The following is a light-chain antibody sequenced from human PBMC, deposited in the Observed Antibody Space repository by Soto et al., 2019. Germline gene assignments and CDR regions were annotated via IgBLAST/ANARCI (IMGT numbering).Light chain of an antibody. CDR1: QSVSGW. Sequence: DIQMTQSPSTLSASVGDRVAITCRASQSVSGWLAWYQQKPGKVPKLLIYQASTLEDGVPSRFSGSGSGTEFTLTISSLQPDDSATYYCQHYNDYSYTFGPGTNWRS. CDR2: QAS. J-gene: IGKJ2*01. CDR3: QHYNDYSYT. V-gene: IGKV1-5*03.